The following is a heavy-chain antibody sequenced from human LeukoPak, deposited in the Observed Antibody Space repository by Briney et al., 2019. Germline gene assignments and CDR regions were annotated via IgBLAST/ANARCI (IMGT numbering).Heavy chain of an antibody. CDR2: ISGSGGST. V-gene: IGHV3-23*01. D-gene: IGHD6-6*01. Sequence: PGGSLRLSCAASGFTFNTYSMNWVRQAPGKGLEWVSAISGSGGSTYYADSVKGRFTISRDNSKNTLYLQMNSLRAEDTAVYYCAKDHPYIAARTFDYWGQGTLVTVSS. CDR3: AKDHPYIAARTFDY. CDR1: GFTFNTYS. J-gene: IGHJ4*02.